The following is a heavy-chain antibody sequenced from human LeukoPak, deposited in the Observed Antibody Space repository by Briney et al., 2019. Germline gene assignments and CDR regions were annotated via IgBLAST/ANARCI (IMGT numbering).Heavy chain of an antibody. CDR3: ARGTQSPVSGYFDF. D-gene: IGHD3-10*01. J-gene: IGHJ4*02. CDR1: GFTFSSYD. CDR2: IIGSGNKI. Sequence: GGSLRLSCAASGFTFSSYDINWVRQAPGNGLGWVSYIIGSGNKIKYADSVKGRFTISRDNAKNSLYLQMNSLRAEDTAVYYCARGTQSPVSGYFDFWGQGTLVTVSS. V-gene: IGHV3-48*03.